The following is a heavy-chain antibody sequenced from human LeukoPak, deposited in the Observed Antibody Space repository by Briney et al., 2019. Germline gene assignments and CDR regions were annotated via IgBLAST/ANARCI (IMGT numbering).Heavy chain of an antibody. CDR3: AKEGAIFGVVIYYYYYNYMDV. J-gene: IGHJ6*03. D-gene: IGHD3-3*01. CDR1: GFTFSSYA. Sequence: GGSLRLSCAASGFTFSSYAMHWVRQAPGKGLEWVAFIRYDGSNKYYADSVKGRFTISRDNSKSTLYLQMNSLRAEDTAVYYCAKEGAIFGVVIYYYYYNYMDVWGKGTTVTVSS. CDR2: IRYDGSNK. V-gene: IGHV3-30*02.